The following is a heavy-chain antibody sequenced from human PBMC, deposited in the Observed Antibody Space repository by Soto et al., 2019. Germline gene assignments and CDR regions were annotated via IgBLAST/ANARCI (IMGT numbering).Heavy chain of an antibody. CDR2: ISYDGSNK. CDR3: AKVYYDFWSGYYIGTFDY. Sequence: PGGSLRLSCAASGFTFSSFGMHWVRQAPGKGLEWLAFISYDGSNKYSADSVKGRFTISRDNSRNTLYLQMNTLRPEDTAVYYCAKVYYDFWSGYYIGTFDYWGQGTLVTVSS. V-gene: IGHV3-30*18. J-gene: IGHJ4*02. D-gene: IGHD3-3*01. CDR1: GFTFSSFG.